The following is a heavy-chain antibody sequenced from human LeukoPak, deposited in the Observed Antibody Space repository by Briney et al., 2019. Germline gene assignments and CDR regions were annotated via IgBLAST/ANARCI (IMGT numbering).Heavy chain of an antibody. V-gene: IGHV1-18*01. CDR1: GYTFTSYG. CDR3: ARYIAARRYFDY. CDR2: ISTYNGYT. D-gene: IGHD6-6*01. Sequence: ASVKVSCKASGYTFTSYGISWVRQAPGQGLEWPGWISTYNGYTYYAQNLQGRVTMTTDTSTSTAYMELRGLRSDDTAVYYCARYIAARRYFDYWGQGTLVTVSS. J-gene: IGHJ4*02.